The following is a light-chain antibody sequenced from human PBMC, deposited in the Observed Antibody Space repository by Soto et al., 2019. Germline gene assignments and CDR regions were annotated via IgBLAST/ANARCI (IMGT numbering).Light chain of an antibody. Sequence: IVMPQSPLSLPVTPGEPASISCSSRHSLLHSNGYNYLDWYLQKPGQSPQLLIYLGSNRASGVPDRFSGSGSGTDFTLKISRVEAEDVGVYYCMQPLQSWTFGQGTKVDIK. V-gene: IGKV2-28*01. CDR2: LGS. J-gene: IGKJ1*01. CDR1: HSLLHSNGYNY. CDR3: MQPLQSWT.